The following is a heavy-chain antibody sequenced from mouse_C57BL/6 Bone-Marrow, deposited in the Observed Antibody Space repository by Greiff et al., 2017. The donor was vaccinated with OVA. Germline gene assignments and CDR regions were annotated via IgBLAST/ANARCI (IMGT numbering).Heavy chain of an antibody. D-gene: IGHD2-5*01. CDR2: INPNNGGT. CDR1: GYTFTDYY. V-gene: IGHV1-26*01. CDR3: ARSGKSNSFLYYAMDY. Sequence: VQLQQSGPELVKPGASVKISCKASGYTFTDYYMNWVKQSHGKSLEWIGDINPNNGGTSYNQKFKGKATLTVDKSSSTAYMELRSLTSEDSAVYYCARSGKSNSFLYYAMDYWGQGTSVTVSS. J-gene: IGHJ4*01.